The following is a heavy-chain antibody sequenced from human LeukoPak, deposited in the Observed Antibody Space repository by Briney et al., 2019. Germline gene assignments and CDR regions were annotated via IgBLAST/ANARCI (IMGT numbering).Heavy chain of an antibody. CDR3: ARPLTGTTLGY. Sequence: GGSLRLSCAVSGLTFSSSWMDWVRQAPGKGLEWVSYISSSSSTIYYADSVKGRFTISRDNAKNSLHLQMNSLRDEDTAVYYCARPLTGTTLGYWGQGTLVTVSS. V-gene: IGHV3-48*02. D-gene: IGHD1-20*01. CDR2: ISSSSSTI. CDR1: GLTFSSSW. J-gene: IGHJ4*02.